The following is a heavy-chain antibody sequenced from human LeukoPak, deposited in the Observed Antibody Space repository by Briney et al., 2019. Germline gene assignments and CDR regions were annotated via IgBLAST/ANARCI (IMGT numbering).Heavy chain of an antibody. CDR1: GGSISSGGYY. D-gene: IGHD3-22*01. CDR3: ARVGRDYDSSGYSPDY. CDR2: IYHSGST. Sequence: SETLSLTCTVSGGSISSGGYYWSWIRQPPGKGLEWIGYIYHSGSTYYNPSLKSRVTISLDTSKNQFSLKLSSVTAADTAVYYCARVGRDYDSSGYSPDYWGQGILVTVSS. J-gene: IGHJ4*02. V-gene: IGHV4-30-2*05.